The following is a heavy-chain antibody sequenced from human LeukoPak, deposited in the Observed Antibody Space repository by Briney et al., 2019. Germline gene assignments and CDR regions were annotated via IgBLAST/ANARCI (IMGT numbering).Heavy chain of an antibody. CDR1: GFTFSSYW. CDR2: INSDGSTT. CDR3: ARATYYYDSSGYRAIYYFDY. J-gene: IGHJ4*02. V-gene: IGHV3-74*01. D-gene: IGHD3-22*01. Sequence: GRSLRLSCAASGFTFSSYWMHWVRHDPGKWLVWVSRINSDGSTTTYADSVKGRFTISRDNAKDTLYLQMTSLRAEDTAVYYCARATYYYDSSGYRAIYYFDYWGQGTLVTVSS.